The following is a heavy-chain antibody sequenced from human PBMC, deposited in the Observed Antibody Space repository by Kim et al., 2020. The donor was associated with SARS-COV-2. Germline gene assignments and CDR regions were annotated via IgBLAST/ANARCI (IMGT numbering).Heavy chain of an antibody. Sequence: AASVKGRFTISRDDSKNTAYLQMNSLKTEDTAVYYCTRHVGYLYYYGMDVWGQGTTVTVSS. V-gene: IGHV3-73*01. J-gene: IGHJ6*02. CDR3: TRHVGYLYYYGMDV. D-gene: IGHD5-18*01.